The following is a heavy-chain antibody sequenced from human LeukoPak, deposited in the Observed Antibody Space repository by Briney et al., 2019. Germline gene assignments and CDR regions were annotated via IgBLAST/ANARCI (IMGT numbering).Heavy chain of an antibody. CDR2: ISAYNGNT. CDR3: ASHTGSSGWYTNWFDP. V-gene: IGHV1-18*01. J-gene: IGHJ5*02. CDR1: GYTFTSYG. D-gene: IGHD6-19*01. Sequence: ASVKVSCKASGYTFTSYGISWVRQAPGQGLEWTGWISAYNGNTNYAQKLQGRVTMTTDTSTSTAYMELRSLRSDDTAVYYCASHTGSSGWYTNWFDPWGQGTLVTVSS.